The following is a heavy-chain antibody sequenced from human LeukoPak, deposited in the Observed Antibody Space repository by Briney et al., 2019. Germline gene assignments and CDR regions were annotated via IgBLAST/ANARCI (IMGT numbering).Heavy chain of an antibody. Sequence: SGGSLRLSCAASGFTVSSNYMSWVRQAPGKGLEWVSVIYSGGSTYYADSVKGRFTISRDNSKNTLYLQMNSLRAEDTAVYYCARDKTESCGMDVWGRGTTITVSS. CDR1: GFTVSSNY. CDR3: ARDKTESCGMDV. V-gene: IGHV3-53*01. J-gene: IGHJ6*02. CDR2: IYSGGST.